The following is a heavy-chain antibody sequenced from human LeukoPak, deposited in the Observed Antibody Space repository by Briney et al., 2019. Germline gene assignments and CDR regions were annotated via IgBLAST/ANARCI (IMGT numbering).Heavy chain of an antibody. CDR3: ARGPPYSSSWYGY. Sequence: PGGSLRLSCTTSEFTFSNYWMHWVRQVPGKGLVWVSRIDTDGTTTDYADSVKGRFTISRDNAKNTLYLQMNSLRAEDTAVYYCARGPPYSSSWYGYWGQGTLVTVSS. D-gene: IGHD6-13*01. V-gene: IGHV3-74*01. CDR1: EFTFSNYW. J-gene: IGHJ4*02. CDR2: IDTDGTTT.